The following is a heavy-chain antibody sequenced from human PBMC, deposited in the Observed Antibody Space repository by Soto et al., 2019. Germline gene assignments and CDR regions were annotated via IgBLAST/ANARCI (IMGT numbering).Heavy chain of an antibody. J-gene: IGHJ4*02. V-gene: IGHV4-59*01. Sequence: PSETLSLTCTVSGGSISSYYWSWIRQPPGKGLEWIGYIYYSGSTNYNPSLKSRVTISVDTSKNQFSLKLSSVTAADTAVYYCARGSGILTGYYEDYFDYWGQGTLVTVSS. CDR1: GGSISSYY. CDR3: ARGSGILTGYYEDYFDY. CDR2: IYYSGST. D-gene: IGHD3-9*01.